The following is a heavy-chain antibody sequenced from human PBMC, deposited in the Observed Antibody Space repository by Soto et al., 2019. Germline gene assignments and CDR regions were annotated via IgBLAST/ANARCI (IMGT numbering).Heavy chain of an antibody. Sequence: SVQVSCKVSGYTLTELSMHWVRQAPGKGLEWMGGFDPEDGETIYAQKFQGRVTMTEDTSTDTAYMELSSLRSEDTAVYYCATSLRPRGDSGSEPYFDDWGQGSLFTLSS. CDR1: GYTLTELS. J-gene: IGHJ4*02. V-gene: IGHV1-24*01. CDR3: ATSLRPRGDSGSEPYFDD. CDR2: FDPEDGET. D-gene: IGHD5-12*01.